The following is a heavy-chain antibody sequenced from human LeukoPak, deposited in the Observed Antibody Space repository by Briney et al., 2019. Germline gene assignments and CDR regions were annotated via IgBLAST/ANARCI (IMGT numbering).Heavy chain of an antibody. CDR1: GYTFTSHH. J-gene: IGHJ5*02. D-gene: IGHD2-15*01. CDR2: MNPNSGNT. Sequence: GASVKVSCKASGYTFTSHHINWVRQAAGQGLEWMGWMNPNSGNTAYAQKFQGRVTMTWDTSINTAYMELGSLRSEDTAVYYCARATPHYRYCSGGSCYRHNWFDPWGQGTLVTVSS. V-gene: IGHV1-8*02. CDR3: ARATPHYRYCSGGSCYRHNWFDP.